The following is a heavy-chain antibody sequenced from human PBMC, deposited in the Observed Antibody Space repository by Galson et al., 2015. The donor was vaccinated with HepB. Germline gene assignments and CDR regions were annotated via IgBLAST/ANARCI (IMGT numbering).Heavy chain of an antibody. J-gene: IGHJ6*04. CDR1: GGSISGESYY. Sequence: TLSLTCTVSGGSISGESYYWSWIRRPAGKGLEWIGRIYASGTTNYNPSLQSRVTMSVDTSKNQFSLNLNSVTAADTAVHYCARRLAVWGRGTTVTVSS. V-gene: IGHV4-61*02. CDR2: IYASGTT. CDR3: ARRLAV.